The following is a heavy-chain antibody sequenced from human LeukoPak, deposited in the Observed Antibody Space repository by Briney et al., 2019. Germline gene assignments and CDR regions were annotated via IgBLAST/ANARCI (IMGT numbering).Heavy chain of an antibody. CDR2: ISHSSRTI. J-gene: IGHJ4*02. CDR3: ARDRLHYGEYEKTFDY. Sequence: GGSLRLSCAASGFTFSSYSMNWARQAPGKGLEWVSYISHSSRTIYYADSVKGRFTISRDNAKNSLYLQMNSLRAEDSAVYYCARDRLHYGEYEKTFDYWGQGTLVTVSS. D-gene: IGHD4-17*01. V-gene: IGHV3-48*01. CDR1: GFTFSSYS.